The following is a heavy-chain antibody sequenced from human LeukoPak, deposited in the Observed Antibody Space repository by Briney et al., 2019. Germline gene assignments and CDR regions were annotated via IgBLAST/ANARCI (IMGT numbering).Heavy chain of an antibody. J-gene: IGHJ4*02. CDR3: AKDCGGGGDCYSDSPY. CDR1: GFTFSTYG. CDR2: ISGSGDRT. Sequence: GGSLRLSCEGSGFTFSTYGTHWVRQAPGKGLEWISAISGSGDRTYYADSVKGRFTVFRDNSKSPLYLQMNSLRGEDTAVHYCAKDCGGGGDCYSDSPYWGPGTLVTVSS. D-gene: IGHD2-21*02. V-gene: IGHV3-23*01.